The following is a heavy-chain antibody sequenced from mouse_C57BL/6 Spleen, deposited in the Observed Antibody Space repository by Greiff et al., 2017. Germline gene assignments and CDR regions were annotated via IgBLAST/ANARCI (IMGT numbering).Heavy chain of an antibody. Sequence: EVKVEESGGGLVKPGGSLKLSCAASGFTFSDYGMHWVRQAPEKGLEWVAYISSGSSTIYYADTVKGRFTISRDNAKNTLFLQMTSLRSEDTAMYYCARVYSNYGFDYWGQGTTLTVSS. J-gene: IGHJ2*01. CDR1: GFTFSDYG. D-gene: IGHD2-5*01. CDR3: ARVYSNYGFDY. CDR2: ISSGSSTI. V-gene: IGHV5-17*01.